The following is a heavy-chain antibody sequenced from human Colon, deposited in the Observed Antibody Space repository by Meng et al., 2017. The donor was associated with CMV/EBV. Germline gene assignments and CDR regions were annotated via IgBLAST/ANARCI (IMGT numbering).Heavy chain of an antibody. Sequence: GESLKISCVASGFSFNNYGMHWVRQASGKGLEWVTFIQNDESDEDYADSVKGRFTVSRDNSKNTLYLQMDNVRAEDTALYYCARDQYRYQKRDAGGKSLDFWGQGTLVTVSS. CDR1: GFSFNNYG. V-gene: IGHV3-30*02. CDR2: IQNDESDE. CDR3: ARDQYRYQKRDAGGKSLDF. D-gene: IGHD5-24*01. J-gene: IGHJ4*02.